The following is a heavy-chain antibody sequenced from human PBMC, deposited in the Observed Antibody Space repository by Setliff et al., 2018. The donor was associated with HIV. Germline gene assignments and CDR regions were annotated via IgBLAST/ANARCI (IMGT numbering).Heavy chain of an antibody. V-gene: IGHV4-34*01. J-gene: IGHJ4*02. Sequence: SETLSLTCAVYGGSFSGYYWSWIRQPPGKGLEWIGEINHSGNTNYNPSLKSRVTISVDTSKKQFSLKLSSVTAADTAVYYCARRPYYFDYWGQGTLVTVSS. CDR3: ARRPYYFDY. CDR1: GGSFSGYY. CDR2: INHSGNT.